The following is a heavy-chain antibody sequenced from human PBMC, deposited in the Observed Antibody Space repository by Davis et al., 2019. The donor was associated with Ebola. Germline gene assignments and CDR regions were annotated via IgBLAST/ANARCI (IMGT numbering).Heavy chain of an antibody. D-gene: IGHD3-22*01. Sequence: ASVKVSCKASGYTFTGHYVHWVRQSPGQGLEWMGWINPHSGGTHYARKFQGRVTVTSDTSISTAYMELRSLRSDDTALYFCARSLIGVERIMWFDTWGQGTLVTVSS. J-gene: IGHJ5*02. V-gene: IGHV1-2*02. CDR3: ARSLIGVERIMWFDT. CDR2: INPHSGGT. CDR1: GYTFTGHY.